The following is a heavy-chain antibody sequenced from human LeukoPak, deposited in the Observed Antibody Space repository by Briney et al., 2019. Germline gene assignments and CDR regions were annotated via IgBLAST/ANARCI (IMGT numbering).Heavy chain of an antibody. D-gene: IGHD5-24*01. CDR3: AREWMALGNAFDI. J-gene: IGHJ3*02. CDR2: IKQDGSEK. CDR1: GFTFSSYW. Sequence: QAGGSLRLSCAASGFTFSSYWMNWVRQAPGKGLEWVASIKQDGSEKYYVDSVKGRFTISRDNSKKSLYLQMNSLRAEDTALYYCAREWMALGNAFDIWGQGTMVTVSS. V-gene: IGHV3-7*01.